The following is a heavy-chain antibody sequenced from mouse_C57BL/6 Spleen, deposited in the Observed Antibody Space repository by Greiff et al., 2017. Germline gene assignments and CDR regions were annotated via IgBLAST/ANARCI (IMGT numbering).Heavy chain of an antibody. V-gene: IGHV5-6*01. Sequence: EVQLVESGGDLVKPGGSLKLSCAASGFTFSSYGMSWVRQTPDKRLEWVATISSGGSYTYYPDSVKGRCTISRDNAKNTLYLQMSSLKSEDTAMDDCARQWSNAYVDYWGQGTTLTVSS. CDR2: ISSGGSYT. CDR1: GFTFSSYG. J-gene: IGHJ2*01. CDR3: ARQWSNAYVDY. D-gene: IGHD1-1*02.